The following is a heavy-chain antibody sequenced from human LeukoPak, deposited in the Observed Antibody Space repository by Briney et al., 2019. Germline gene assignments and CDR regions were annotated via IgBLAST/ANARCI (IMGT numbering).Heavy chain of an antibody. CDR1: GLAFGEYA. CDR3: TRAQGDWFDP. V-gene: IGHV3-49*04. J-gene: IGHJ5*02. CDR2: IRSKAYGGTT. Sequence: GGSLRLSCAASGLAFGEYAMSWVRQAPGKGLEWVGFIRSKAYGGTTEYAASVKERFTISRDDSKSIAYPQMNSLKTEDAAVYYCTRAQGDWFDPWGQGTLVTVPS.